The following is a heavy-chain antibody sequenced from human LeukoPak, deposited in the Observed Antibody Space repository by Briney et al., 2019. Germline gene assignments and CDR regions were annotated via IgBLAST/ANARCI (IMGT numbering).Heavy chain of an antibody. D-gene: IGHD4-11*01. Sequence: GASVKVSCKASGYTFTSYGISWVRQAPGQGLEWMGWISAYNGNTNYAQKLQGRVTMTTGTSTSTAYMELRSLRSDDTAVYYCARGSSVWTTYGYWYFDLWGRGTLVTVSS. CDR2: ISAYNGNT. V-gene: IGHV1-18*01. CDR3: ARGSSVWTTYGYWYFDL. J-gene: IGHJ2*01. CDR1: GYTFTSYG.